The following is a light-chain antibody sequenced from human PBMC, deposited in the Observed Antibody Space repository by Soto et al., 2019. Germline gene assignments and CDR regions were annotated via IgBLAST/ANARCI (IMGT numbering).Light chain of an antibody. CDR1: QNIRSR. CDR2: DAS. V-gene: IGKV1-5*01. CDR3: KQYHSYWT. Sequence: DFQMTESPSTLSASVGDIVTITCRASQNIRSRLAWFQQKPGKAPKLLIYDASSLESGVQQRFSGSGSGTEFTLTIRSLQTDDFSTYYCKQYHSYWTCGQGTKVDIK. J-gene: IGKJ1*01.